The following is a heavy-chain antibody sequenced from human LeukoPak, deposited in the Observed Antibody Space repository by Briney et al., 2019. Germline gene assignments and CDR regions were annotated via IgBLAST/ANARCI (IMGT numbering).Heavy chain of an antibody. D-gene: IGHD4-17*01. CDR3: ARVDIMTTVTTAWFDP. Sequence: ASVKVSCKASGYTFTSYDINWVRQATGQGLEWMGWMNPNSGNTGYAQKFQGRVTMTRDTSISTAYMELSRLRSDDTAVYYCARVDIMTTVTTAWFDPWGQGTLVTVSS. J-gene: IGHJ5*02. CDR1: GYTFTSYD. CDR2: MNPNSGNT. V-gene: IGHV1-8*01.